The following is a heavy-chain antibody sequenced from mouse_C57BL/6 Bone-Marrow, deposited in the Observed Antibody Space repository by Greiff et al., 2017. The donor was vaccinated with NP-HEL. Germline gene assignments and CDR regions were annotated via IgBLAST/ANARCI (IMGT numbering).Heavy chain of an antibody. V-gene: IGHV1-5*01. Sequence: VQLQQSGTVLARPGASVKMSCKTSGYTFTSYWMHWVNQRPGQGLEWIRAIYPGNSDTSSNQKFKGKAKLTAVTSASTAYMELSSLTNEDSAVYYCTRGIGASSGYVAWFAYWGQGTLVTVSA. CDR3: TRGIGASSGYVAWFAY. J-gene: IGHJ3*01. D-gene: IGHD3-2*02. CDR2: IYPGNSDT. CDR1: GYTFTSYW.